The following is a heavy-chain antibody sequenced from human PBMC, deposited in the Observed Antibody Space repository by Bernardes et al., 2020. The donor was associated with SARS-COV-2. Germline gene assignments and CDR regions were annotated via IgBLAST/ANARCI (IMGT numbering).Heavy chain of an antibody. CDR1: GGSISSYY. V-gene: IGHV4-59*01. CDR3: ARGAGAVAGTVWFDP. J-gene: IGHJ5*02. CDR2: IYDSGST. Sequence: SETLSLTCTVSGGSISSYYWSWIRQPPGKGLEWIGYIYDSGSTNYNPSLKSRVTISVDTSKNQFSLKLSSVTAADTAVYYWARGAGAVAGTVWFDPWGQGTLVTVSS. D-gene: IGHD6-19*01.